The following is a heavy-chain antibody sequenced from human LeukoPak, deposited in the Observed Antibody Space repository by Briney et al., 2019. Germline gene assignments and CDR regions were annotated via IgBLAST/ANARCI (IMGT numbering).Heavy chain of an antibody. D-gene: IGHD3-10*01. CDR1: GFTFSTYG. J-gene: IGHJ6*03. CDR2: ISGSGVST. Sequence: GGSLRLSCAASGFTFSTYGMNWVRQAPGKGLEWVSVISGSGVSTYYADSVKGRFTISRDNSKNTLYLQMNSLRAEDTAVYYCARVITYYYGSGSYLYYYYMDVWGKGTTVTISS. V-gene: IGHV3-23*01. CDR3: ARVITYYYGSGSYLYYYYMDV.